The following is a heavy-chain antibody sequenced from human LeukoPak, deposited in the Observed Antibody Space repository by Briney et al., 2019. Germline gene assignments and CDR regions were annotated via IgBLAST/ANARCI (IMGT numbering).Heavy chain of an antibody. Sequence: SETLSLTCTVSGGSISSNNYYWGWIRQPPGKGLEWIGSIYYSGTTFYRPSLKTRVTISLDTSKNQFSLNMSSVTAADTAMYYGARGKGYDSPSGAFDIWGQGAMVTVSS. CDR1: GGSISSNNYY. D-gene: IGHD3-9*01. CDR3: ARGKGYDSPSGAFDI. V-gene: IGHV4-39*07. J-gene: IGHJ3*02. CDR2: IYYSGTT.